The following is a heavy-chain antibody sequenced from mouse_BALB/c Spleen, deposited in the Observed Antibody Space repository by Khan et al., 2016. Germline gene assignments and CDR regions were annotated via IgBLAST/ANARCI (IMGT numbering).Heavy chain of an antibody. CDR1: GYSITSDYA. CDR3: AIWLRQRNWFAY. D-gene: IGHD2-2*01. V-gene: IGHV3-2*02. J-gene: IGHJ3*01. Sequence: EVQLQESGPGLVKPSQSLSLTCTATGYSITSDYAWNWIRQFPGNKLEWMGYISYSGSTSYNPSLKSRISITRDTSKNKFFLQLNSVTTEDTVTYYCAIWLRQRNWFAYWGQGTLVTVSA. CDR2: ISYSGST.